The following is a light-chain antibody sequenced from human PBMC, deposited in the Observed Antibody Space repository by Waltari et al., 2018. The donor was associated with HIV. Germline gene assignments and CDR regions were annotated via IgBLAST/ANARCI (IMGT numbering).Light chain of an antibody. CDR3: QQYYSPLT. Sequence: DIQMTQSPSFLSASVGDRATIPCRASQSPSNFLAWYQQKPGKAPKLLIYTASVLESGVPSRFSGSGSGTEFTLTISSLQPDDFATYYCQQYYSPLTFGGGTKVEIK. J-gene: IGKJ4*01. CDR1: QSPSNF. CDR2: TAS. V-gene: IGKV1-5*03.